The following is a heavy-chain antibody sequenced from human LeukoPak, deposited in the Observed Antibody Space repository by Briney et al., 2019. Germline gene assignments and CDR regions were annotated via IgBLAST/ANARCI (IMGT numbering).Heavy chain of an antibody. V-gene: IGHV4-39*07. CDR1: GGSISSSSYY. D-gene: IGHD6-6*01. J-gene: IGHJ4*02. CDR2: IYYSGST. Sequence: SETLSLTCTVSGGSISSSSYYWGWIRQPPGKGLERIGSIYYSGSTYYNPSLKSRVTISVDTSKNQFSLKLSSVTAADTAVYYCARVSRVYFDYWGQGTLVTVSS. CDR3: ARVSRVYFDY.